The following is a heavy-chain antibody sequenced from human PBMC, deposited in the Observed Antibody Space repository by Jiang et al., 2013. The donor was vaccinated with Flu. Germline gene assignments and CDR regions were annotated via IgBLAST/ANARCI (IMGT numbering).Heavy chain of an antibody. CDR2: IHYSGSA. V-gene: IGHV4-59*12. J-gene: IGHJ6*02. Sequence: LLKPSETLSLTCGVSGGSISWFYWSWIRQSPGNRLEWLGYIHYSGSARYNPSLKSRVTMSIDMSRNQFSLNLNSVTAADTAVYYCARGDVDYAGMDVWGQGTTVTVSS. D-gene: IGHD4-17*01. CDR1: GGSISWFY. CDR3: ARGDVDYAGMDV.